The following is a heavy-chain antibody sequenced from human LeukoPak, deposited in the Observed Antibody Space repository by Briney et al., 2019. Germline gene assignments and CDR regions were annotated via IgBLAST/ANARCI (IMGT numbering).Heavy chain of an antibody. J-gene: IGHJ3*02. CDR3: ARGYYYDSSGYSLNPYTSYAFDI. D-gene: IGHD3-22*01. V-gene: IGHV4-30-2*01. CDR1: GGSISSGGYS. Sequence: SETLSLTCAVSGGSISSGGYSWSWIRQPPGKGLEWIGYIYHSGSTYYNPSLKGRVTISVDRSKNQFSLKLSSVTAADTAVYYCARGYYYDSSGYSLNPYTSYAFDIWGQGTMVTVSS. CDR2: IYHSGST.